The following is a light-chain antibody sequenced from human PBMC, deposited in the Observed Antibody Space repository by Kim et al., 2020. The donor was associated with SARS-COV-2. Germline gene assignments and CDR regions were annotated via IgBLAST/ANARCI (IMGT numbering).Light chain of an antibody. CDR2: GAS. V-gene: IGKV3-20*01. CDR3: QQYGSSPLT. J-gene: IGKJ4*01. CDR1: QSVSSSY. Sequence: EIALTQSPGTLSLSPGERATLSCRASQSVSSSYLAWYQQKPGQAPRLLIYGASSRATGIPDRFSGSGSGTDFTLTISRLEPEDFAVYYCQQYGSSPLTFGGGTKLEI.